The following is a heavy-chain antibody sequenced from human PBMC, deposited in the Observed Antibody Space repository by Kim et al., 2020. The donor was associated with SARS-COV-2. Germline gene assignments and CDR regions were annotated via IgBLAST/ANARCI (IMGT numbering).Heavy chain of an antibody. CDR1: GFTFSSYA. V-gene: IGHV3-23*01. CDR2: ISGSGGST. J-gene: IGHJ4*02. CDR3: AKELAFYAVRGAGDDY. Sequence: GGSLRLSCAASGFTFSSYAMSWVRQAPGKGLEWVSAISGSGGSTYYADSVKGRFTISRDNSKNTLYLQMNSLRAEDTAVYYCAKELAFYAVRGAGDDYWGQGTLVTVSS. D-gene: IGHD3-10*01.